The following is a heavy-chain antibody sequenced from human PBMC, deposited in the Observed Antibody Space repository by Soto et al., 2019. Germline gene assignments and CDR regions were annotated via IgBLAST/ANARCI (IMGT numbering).Heavy chain of an antibody. CDR1: GFTFDDYA. D-gene: IGHD6-13*01. Sequence: PVGSLRLSCAASGFTFDDYAMHWVRQAPGKGLEWVSGISWNSGSIGYADSVKGRFTISRDNAKNSLYLQMNSLRAEDTALYYCAKDILSIAAAGYDYWGRGTLVTVSS. CDR2: ISWNSGSI. CDR3: AKDILSIAAAGYDY. J-gene: IGHJ4*02. V-gene: IGHV3-9*01.